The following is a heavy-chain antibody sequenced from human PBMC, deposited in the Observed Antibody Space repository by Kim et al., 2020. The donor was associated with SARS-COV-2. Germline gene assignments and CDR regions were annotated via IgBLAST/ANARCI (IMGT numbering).Heavy chain of an antibody. V-gene: IGHV4-4*07. CDR2: IYTSGST. Sequence: SETLSLTCTVSGGSISSYYWSWIRQPAGKGLEWIGRIYTSGSTNYNPSLKSRVTMSVDTSKNQFSLKLSSVTAADTAVYYCARGSLKKHDKNWFDPWGQGTLVTVSS. CDR1: GGSISSYY. J-gene: IGHJ5*02. D-gene: IGHD2-15*01. CDR3: ARGSLKKHDKNWFDP.